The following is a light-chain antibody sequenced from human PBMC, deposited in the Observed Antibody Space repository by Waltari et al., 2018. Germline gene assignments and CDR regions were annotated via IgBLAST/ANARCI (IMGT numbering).Light chain of an antibody. J-gene: IGKJ1*01. CDR2: KAS. CDR3: QHYNNYSGT. CDR1: QTVSAW. V-gene: IGKV1-5*03. Sequence: DIQMTQSPSTLSASVGDTVTITCRASQTVSAWLAWYQQKPGNAPKLLIYKASNLKSGVPSRFSGSGSGTEFTLTINSLQPDDFATYYCQHYNNYSGTFGQGTRVEIK.